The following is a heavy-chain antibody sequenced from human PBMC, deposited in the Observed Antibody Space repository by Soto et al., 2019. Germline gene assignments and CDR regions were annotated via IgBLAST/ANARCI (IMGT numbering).Heavy chain of an antibody. D-gene: IGHD3-9*01. CDR1: GYTFTSYA. CDR2: INAGSGNT. V-gene: IGHV1-3*01. CDR3: ARARYYDILTGYN. J-gene: IGHJ4*02. Sequence: ASVKVSCKASGYTFTSYAMHWVRQAPGQRLEWMGWINAGSGNTKYSQKFQGRVTITRDTSASTAYMELSSLRSEDTAVYYCARARYYDILTGYNWGQGTLVTV.